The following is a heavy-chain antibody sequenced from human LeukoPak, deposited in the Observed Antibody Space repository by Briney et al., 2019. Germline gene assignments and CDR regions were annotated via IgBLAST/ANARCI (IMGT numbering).Heavy chain of an antibody. CDR2: IYYSGSA. J-gene: IGHJ4*02. V-gene: IGHV4-39*07. CDR3: ARILSGGYNFFRSFFDY. D-gene: IGHD5-24*01. Sequence: SETLSLTCTVSGGSISSSSYYWGWIRQPPGKGLEWIGSIYYSGSAYYNPSLKSRVTISVDTSKNQFSLKLSSVTAADTAVYYCARILSGGYNFFRSFFDYWGQGTLVTVSS. CDR1: GGSISSSSYY.